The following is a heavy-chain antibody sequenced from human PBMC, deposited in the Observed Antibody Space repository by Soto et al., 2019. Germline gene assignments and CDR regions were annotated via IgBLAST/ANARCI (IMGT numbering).Heavy chain of an antibody. V-gene: IGHV1-3*01. J-gene: IGHJ2*01. CDR2: INVGNGKT. CDR1: GYTFTRHA. Sequence: QVQLVQSGAEVKKPGASVKVSCRTSGYTFTRHAIHWVRQGPAQRLAWMGWINVGNGKTKYSEEFQGRVTITRDTSASTVYMELSSLRYEDTAVYYCARNGEGSGWANSYWYFDIWGRGTLVTVSS. D-gene: IGHD6-19*01. CDR3: ARNGEGSGWANSYWYFDI.